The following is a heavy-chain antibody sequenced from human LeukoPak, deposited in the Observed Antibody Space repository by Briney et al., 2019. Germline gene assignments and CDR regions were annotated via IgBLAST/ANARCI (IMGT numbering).Heavy chain of an antibody. D-gene: IGHD6-19*01. V-gene: IGHV3-11*01. Sequence: GGSLRLSCAASGFTFSSYAMSWIRQAPGKGLEWVSYISSGSTIYYADSVKGRFTISRDNAKNSLYLQMNSLRAEDTAVYYCARVASGAVAGFGFDYWGQGTLVTVSS. CDR3: ARVASGAVAGFGFDY. CDR1: GFTFSSYA. CDR2: ISSGSTI. J-gene: IGHJ4*02.